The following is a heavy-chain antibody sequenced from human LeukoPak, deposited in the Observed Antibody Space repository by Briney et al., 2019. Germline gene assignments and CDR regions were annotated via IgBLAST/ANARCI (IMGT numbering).Heavy chain of an antibody. J-gene: IGHJ6*03. D-gene: IGHD3-3*01. CDR1: GFSFSSYA. Sequence: GGSLRLSCAASGFSFSSYAMSWVRQAPGKGLEWVSAISGSGGSTYYADSVKGRFTISRDNSKNTLYLQMNSLRAEDTAVYYCAKREGTIFGVVAYYYYMDVWGKGTTVTVSS. V-gene: IGHV3-23*01. CDR3: AKREGTIFGVVAYYYYMDV. CDR2: ISGSGGST.